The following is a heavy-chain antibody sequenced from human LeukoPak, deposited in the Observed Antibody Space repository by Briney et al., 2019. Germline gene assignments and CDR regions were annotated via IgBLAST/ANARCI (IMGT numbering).Heavy chain of an antibody. D-gene: IGHD4-17*01. Sequence: GGSLRLSCAASGFTFNTYTKNWVRQAPGQGLEWVSSISPSTTYIYYADSVKGRFTISRDNAKNSLYLQMNSLRVEDTAIYYCARDFSGDHGDYSWFDPWGQGTLVSVSS. J-gene: IGHJ5*02. V-gene: IGHV3-21*01. CDR1: GFTFNTYT. CDR3: ARDFSGDHGDYSWFDP. CDR2: ISPSTTYI.